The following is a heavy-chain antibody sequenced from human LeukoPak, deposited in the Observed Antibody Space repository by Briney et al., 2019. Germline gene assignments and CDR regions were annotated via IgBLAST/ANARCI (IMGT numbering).Heavy chain of an antibody. V-gene: IGHV3-48*03. Sequence: PGGSLRLSCAASGFTFSSYEMSWVRQAPGKGLEWVSYISSSGSPIYYADSVEGRFTISRDNAKNSLYLQMNSLRVEDTAVYYCARDGGGGWYEYWGQGTLVTVSS. CDR3: ARDGGGGWYEY. D-gene: IGHD6-19*01. CDR1: GFTFSSYE. CDR2: ISSSGSPI. J-gene: IGHJ4*02.